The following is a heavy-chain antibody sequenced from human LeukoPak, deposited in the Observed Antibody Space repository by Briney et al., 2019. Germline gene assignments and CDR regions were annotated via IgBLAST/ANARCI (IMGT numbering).Heavy chain of an antibody. CDR1: GGSINNYY. J-gene: IGHJ5*02. D-gene: IGHD1-7*01. CDR3: ARLKTGTTINWFDP. V-gene: IGHV4-59*01. Sequence: PSETLSLTCTVSGGSINNYYWSWLRQPPGKGLEWIGYVSYSGSTKFNPSLKSRVTISLDRSKNQFSLKVSSVTAADTAVYYCARLKTGTTINWFDPWGQGTLVTVSS. CDR2: VSYSGST.